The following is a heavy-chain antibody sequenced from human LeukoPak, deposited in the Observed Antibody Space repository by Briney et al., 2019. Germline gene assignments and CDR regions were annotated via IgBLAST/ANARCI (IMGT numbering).Heavy chain of an antibody. Sequence: GGSLRLSCAASGFTFSSYSMNWVRQAPGKGLEWVSSISSSSSYIYYADSVKGRFTISRDNAKNSLYLQMNSLRAEDTAVYYCATPSHSRWGAFDIWGQGTMVTVSS. D-gene: IGHD5-12*01. CDR2: ISSSSSYI. V-gene: IGHV3-21*01. J-gene: IGHJ3*02. CDR1: GFTFSSYS. CDR3: ATPSHSRWGAFDI.